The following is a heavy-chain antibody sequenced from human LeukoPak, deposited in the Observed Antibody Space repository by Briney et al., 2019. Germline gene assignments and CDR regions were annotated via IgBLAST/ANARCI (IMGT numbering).Heavy chain of an antibody. CDR3: AKEVATIVEAGFDY. D-gene: IGHD5-12*01. Sequence: GGSLRLSCAASGFTFSSYAMYWVRQAPGKGLEWVSGIFGSGGSTHYADSVKGRFTISRDNSKNTVYLQMNSLRAEDTAVYYCAKEVATIVEAGFDYWGQGTLVTVSS. J-gene: IGHJ4*02. CDR2: IFGSGGST. CDR1: GFTFSSYA. V-gene: IGHV3-23*01.